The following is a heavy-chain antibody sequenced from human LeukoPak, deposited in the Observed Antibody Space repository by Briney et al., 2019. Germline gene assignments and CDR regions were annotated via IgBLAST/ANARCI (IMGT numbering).Heavy chain of an antibody. CDR1: GGSVSSGSYY. J-gene: IGHJ5*02. V-gene: IGHV4-61*01. CDR3: ARDRCSSTSCYEGFDP. Sequence: SETLSLTCTVSGGSVSSGSYYWSWIRQPPGKGLEWIGYIYYSGSTNYNPSLKSRVTISVDTSKNQFSLKLGSVTAADTAVYYCARDRCSSTSCYEGFDPWGQGTLVTVSS. CDR2: IYYSGST. D-gene: IGHD2-2*01.